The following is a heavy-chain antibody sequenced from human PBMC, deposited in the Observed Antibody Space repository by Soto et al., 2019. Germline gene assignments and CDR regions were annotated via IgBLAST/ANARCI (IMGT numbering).Heavy chain of an antibody. D-gene: IGHD3-10*01. CDR3: ASENALGSGGRGMDV. CDR2: IYISGST. V-gene: IGHV4-4*07. J-gene: IGHJ6*02. CDR1: GGSISSYY. Sequence: QVQLQESGPGLVKPSETLSLTCTVSGGSISSYYWSWIRQPAGKGLEWIGLIYISGSTNYNPSLKSRVTMSVDTSKNQFSLKLSSVSAADTAVYFCASENALGSGGRGMDVWGQGTTVTVSS.